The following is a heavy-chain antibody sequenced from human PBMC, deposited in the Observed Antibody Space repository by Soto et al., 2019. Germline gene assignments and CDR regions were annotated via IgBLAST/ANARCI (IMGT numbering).Heavy chain of an antibody. Sequence: ASVKVSCKASGYTFTSCGISWVRLAPGQGRECMGWISAYIGNTNYAQRLQGRVTMTTDTSTSTAYMELRSLRSDDTALYYCARDKGVRGCYGTADYWGQVTLVTVSS. D-gene: IGHD4-17*01. V-gene: IGHV1-18*01. CDR3: ARDKGVRGCYGTADY. J-gene: IGHJ4*02. CDR2: ISAYIGNT. CDR1: GYTFTSCG.